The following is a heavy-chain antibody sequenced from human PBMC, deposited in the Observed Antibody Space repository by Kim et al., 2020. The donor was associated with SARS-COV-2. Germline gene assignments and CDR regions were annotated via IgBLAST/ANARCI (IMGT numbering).Heavy chain of an antibody. V-gene: IGHV1-46*01. J-gene: IGHJ6*02. D-gene: IGHD1-1*01. Sequence: KFQGRVTMTRDTSTSTVYMELSSLRSEDTAVYYCARVRGLESYYYYGMDVWGQGTTVTVSS. CDR3: ARVRGLESYYYYGMDV.